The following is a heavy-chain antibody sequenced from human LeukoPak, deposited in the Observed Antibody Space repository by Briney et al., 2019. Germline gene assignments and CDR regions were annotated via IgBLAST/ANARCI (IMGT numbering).Heavy chain of an antibody. CDR1: GGSFSGYY. D-gene: IGHD6-6*01. CDR3: ARYTIAAREYWFDP. V-gene: IGHV4-34*01. Sequence: SETLSLTCAVYGGSFSGYYWSWIRQPPGKGLEWIGEINHSGSTNYNPSLKSRVTISVDTSKNQFSLKLSSVTAADTAVYYCARYTIAAREYWFDPWGQGTLATVSS. J-gene: IGHJ5*02. CDR2: INHSGST.